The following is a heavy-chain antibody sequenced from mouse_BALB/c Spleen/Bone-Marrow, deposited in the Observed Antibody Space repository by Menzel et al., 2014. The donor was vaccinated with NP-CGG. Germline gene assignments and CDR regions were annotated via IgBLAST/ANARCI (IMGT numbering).Heavy chain of an antibody. CDR2: INPESSTI. V-gene: IGHV4-1*02. J-gene: IGHJ4*01. D-gene: IGHD1-1*01. CDR3: ARLGYYGMMAF. CDR1: GFDFSRYW. Sequence: EVKLMESGGGLVQPGGSLKLSCAVSGFDFSRYWMSWVRQAPGKALEWIGEINPESSTINYTPSLKDKFIISRDNAKNTLYLQMSKVRSEDTALYYCARLGYYGMMAFWGQGTSVTVSS.